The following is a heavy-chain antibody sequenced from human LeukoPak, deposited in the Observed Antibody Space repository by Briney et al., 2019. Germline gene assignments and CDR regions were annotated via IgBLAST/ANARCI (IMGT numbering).Heavy chain of an antibody. J-gene: IGHJ6*02. V-gene: IGHV3-48*04. CDR1: GFTFSSYS. CDR2: ISSSSSTI. D-gene: IGHD4-17*01. CDR3: ARVGLTTVTKPPYYYYGMDV. Sequence: PGGSLRLSCAASGFTFSSYSMNWVRQAPGKGLEWVSYISSSSSTIYYADSVKGRLTISRDNAKNSLYLQMNSLRAEDTAVYYCARVGLTTVTKPPYYYYGMDVWGQGTTVTVSS.